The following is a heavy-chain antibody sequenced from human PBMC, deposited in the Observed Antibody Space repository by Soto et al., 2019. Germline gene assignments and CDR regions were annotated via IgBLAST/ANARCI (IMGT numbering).Heavy chain of an antibody. J-gene: IGHJ6*02. CDR1: GFSLSTSGVG. CDR2: IYWDDDK. D-gene: IGHD3-3*01. CDR3: VFLPLCGGRLYGFSFSGGAV. Sequence: QITLKESGPTLVKPTQTLTLTCTFSGFSLSTSGVGVAWIRQPPGKALEWLALIYWDDDKRYRPSLESRLTNTKDPPKNLVVLKRPKLDSVYPSTFFFVFLPLCGGRLYGFSFSGGAVWGQGTRVTVSS. V-gene: IGHV2-5*02.